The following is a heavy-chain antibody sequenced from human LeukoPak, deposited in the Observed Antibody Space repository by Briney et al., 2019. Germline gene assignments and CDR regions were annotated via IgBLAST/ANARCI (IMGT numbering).Heavy chain of an antibody. CDR1: GFTFSSYS. D-gene: IGHD2-8*01. J-gene: IGHJ3*02. V-gene: IGHV3-21*01. CDR2: ISSSSSYI. CDR3: ARLDIVLMYGAFDI. Sequence: GGSLRLSCAASGFTFSSYSMNWVRQAPGKGLEWVSSISSSSSYIYYADSVKGRFTISRDNAKNSLYLQMNSLRAEDTAVYYCARLDIVLMYGAFDIWGQGTMVTVSS.